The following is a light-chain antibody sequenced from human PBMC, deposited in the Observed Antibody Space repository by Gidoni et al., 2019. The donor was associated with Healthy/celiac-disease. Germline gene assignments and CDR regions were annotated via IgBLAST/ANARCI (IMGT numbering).Light chain of an antibody. V-gene: IGLV2-14*01. J-gene: IGLJ2*01. Sequence: QSALTQPASVSGSPGQSITISCTGTSSDVGGYNYVYWYQQHPGKAPKLMIYDVSNRPSGVSNRFSGSKSGNTASLTISGLQAEDEADYYCSSYTSSSTYVVFG. CDR3: SSYTSSSTYVV. CDR1: SSDVGGYNY. CDR2: DVS.